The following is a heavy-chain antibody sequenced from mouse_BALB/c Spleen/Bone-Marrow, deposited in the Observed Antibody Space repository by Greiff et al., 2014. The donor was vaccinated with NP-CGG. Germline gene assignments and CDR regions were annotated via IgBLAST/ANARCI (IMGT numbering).Heavy chain of an antibody. Sequence: EVQLVESGGGLVQPGGSMKLSCVASGFTFSNYWMNWVRQSPEKGLEWVAEIRLKSNNYATHYAESVKGRFTISRDDSKSSVYLQMNNLRAEDTGIYYCTRRRYGNYFYAMDYWGQGTSVTVSS. CDR3: TRRRYGNYFYAMDY. CDR1: GFTFSNYW. V-gene: IGHV6-6*02. D-gene: IGHD2-10*02. CDR2: IRLKSNNYAT. J-gene: IGHJ4*01.